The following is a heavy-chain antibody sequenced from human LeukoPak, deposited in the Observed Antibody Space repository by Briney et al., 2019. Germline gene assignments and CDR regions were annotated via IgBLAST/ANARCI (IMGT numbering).Heavy chain of an antibody. CDR1: GFTFEDYG. J-gene: IGHJ6*03. Sequence: GGSLRLSCAASGFTFEDYGMSWVRQAPGKGLEWVSGINWNGGSTGYAASVKGRFTISRDNAENSLYLHIDSLRAEDSALYHSAKSSPYFGSGRGYYYMDVWGKGTTVTVSS. D-gene: IGHD3-10*01. CDR3: AKSSPYFGSGRGYYYMDV. V-gene: IGHV3-20*01. CDR2: INWNGGST.